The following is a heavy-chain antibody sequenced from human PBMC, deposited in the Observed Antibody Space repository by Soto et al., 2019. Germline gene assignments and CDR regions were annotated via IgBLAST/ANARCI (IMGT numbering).Heavy chain of an antibody. CDR2: SRDKPQGYST. J-gene: IGHJ4*02. CDR1: GFTLSDHY. V-gene: IGHV3-72*01. CDR3: TTDLGYCSSTSCYRLDY. Sequence: GGSLRLSCAGSGFTLSDHYIDWVRQAPGKGLEWVGRSRDKPQGYSTAYAASVKGRFTISRDDSKNTLYLQMNSLKTEDTAVYYCTTDLGYCSSTSCYRLDYWGQGTLVTVS. D-gene: IGHD2-2*01.